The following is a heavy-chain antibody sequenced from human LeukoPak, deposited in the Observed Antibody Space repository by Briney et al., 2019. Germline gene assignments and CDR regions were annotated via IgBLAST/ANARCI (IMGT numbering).Heavy chain of an antibody. CDR3: VRDGRGGMDV. CDR1: GFIFSDYY. CDR2: TKTSGTPT. J-gene: IGHJ6*02. D-gene: IGHD1-1*01. Sequence: PGGSLRLSCGASGFIFSDYYMTWVRQPPGKGLEWLSYTKTSGTPTYYADSVKGRFTVSRDNSINSLYLQLNSLRGEDTAVYYCVRDGRGGMDVWGQGTMVTVSS. V-gene: IGHV3-11*01.